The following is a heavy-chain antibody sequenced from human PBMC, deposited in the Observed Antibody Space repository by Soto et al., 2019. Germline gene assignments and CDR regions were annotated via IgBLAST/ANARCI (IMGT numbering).Heavy chain of an antibody. V-gene: IGHV1-69*13. CDR2: IIPIFGTA. CDR1: GGTFSSYA. CDR3: ASGAGGGDCQAFRTFDY. Sequence: ASVKVSCKASGGTFSSYAISWVRQAPGQGLEWMGGIIPIFGTANYAQKFQGRVTITADESTSTAYMELSSLRSEDTAVYYCASGAGGGDCQAFRTFDYWGQGTLVTVSS. D-gene: IGHD2-21*02. J-gene: IGHJ4*02.